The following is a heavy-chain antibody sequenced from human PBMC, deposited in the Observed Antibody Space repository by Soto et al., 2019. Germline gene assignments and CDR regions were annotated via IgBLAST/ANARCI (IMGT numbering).Heavy chain of an antibody. CDR2: IYYTGTT. J-gene: IGHJ4*02. Sequence: PSDTLSRTCPVAAFSVHNGSSYLSWLRQPPGKGLEWIGYIYYTGTTNYNPSLKSHVTISVDTSKNQFSLKVKSVSAADTAVYFCARNSRGYIYGYYFDSWGQGNLVTCSS. CDR3: ARNSRGYIYGYYFDS. CDR1: AFSVHNGSSY. V-gene: IGHV4-61*01. D-gene: IGHD5-18*01.